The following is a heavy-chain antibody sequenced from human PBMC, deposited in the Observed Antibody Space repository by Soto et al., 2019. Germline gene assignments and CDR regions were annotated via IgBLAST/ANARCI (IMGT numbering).Heavy chain of an antibody. CDR3: ARGYSSSWYNWFDP. CDR2: INHSGRT. CDR1: GGSFSGYY. J-gene: IGHJ5*02. V-gene: IGHV4-34*01. D-gene: IGHD6-13*01. Sequence: QVQLQQWGAGLLKPSETLSLTCAVYGGSFSGYYWSWIRQPPGKGLEWIGEINHSGRTNYNTSLRSRVTISVDTTKKQFTLKLSSVTAADTAVYYCARGYSSSWYNWFDPWGQGTLVTVSS.